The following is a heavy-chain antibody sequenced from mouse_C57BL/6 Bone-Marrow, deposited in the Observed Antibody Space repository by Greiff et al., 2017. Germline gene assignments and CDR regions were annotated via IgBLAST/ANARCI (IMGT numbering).Heavy chain of an antibody. Sequence: EVKLMESGPGLVKPSQSLSLTCSVTGYSITSGYYWNWIRQFPGNKLEWMGYISYDGSNNYNPSLKNRSSITRDTSKNQFFLKLNSVTPEDTATYYCARGGFGYYGSSYAMDYWGQGTSVTVSS. J-gene: IGHJ4*01. D-gene: IGHD1-1*01. CDR3: ARGGFGYYGSSYAMDY. V-gene: IGHV3-6*01. CDR2: ISYDGSN. CDR1: GYSITSGYY.